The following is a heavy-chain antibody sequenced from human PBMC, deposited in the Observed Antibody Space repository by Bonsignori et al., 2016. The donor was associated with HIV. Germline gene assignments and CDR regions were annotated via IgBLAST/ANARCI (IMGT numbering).Heavy chain of an antibody. CDR1: GGSISSSSYY. J-gene: IGHJ4*02. D-gene: IGHD3-22*01. CDR3: AREYYDSSGYRIDY. V-gene: IGHV4-39*02. CDR2: IYYSGST. Sequence: QLQLQESGPGLVKPSETLSLTCTVSGGSISSSSYYWGWIRQPPGKGLEWIGSIYYSGSTYYNPSLKSRVTISVDTSKNQFSLKLSSVTAADTAVYFCAREYYDSSGYRIDYVGPGEPWVHRLL.